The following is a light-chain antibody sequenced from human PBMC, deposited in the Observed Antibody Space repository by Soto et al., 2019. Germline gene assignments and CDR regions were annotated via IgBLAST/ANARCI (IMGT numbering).Light chain of an antibody. CDR1: SSDVGGYNF. V-gene: IGLV2-11*01. Sequence: QSALTQPRSVSGSPGQSVTISCTGTSSDVGGYNFVSWYQRHPGKAPKLMIYHVSKRPSGVPYRFSGSKSGNTASLTISGLQPEDEADYYCFSYRSSSALLVFGGGTKLTVL. CDR3: FSYRSSSALLV. CDR2: HVS. J-gene: IGLJ3*02.